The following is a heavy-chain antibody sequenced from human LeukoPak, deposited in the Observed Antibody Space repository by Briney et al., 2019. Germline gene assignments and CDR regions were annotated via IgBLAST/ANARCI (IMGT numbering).Heavy chain of an antibody. D-gene: IGHD4-17*01. CDR2: ISYDGSNK. CDR3: ASTPTTVTTEYYYYYYMDV. V-gene: IGHV3-30*04. CDR1: GFTFSSYA. J-gene: IGHJ6*03. Sequence: GGSLRLPCAASGFTFSSYAMHWVRQAPGKGLECVAVISYDGSNKYYADPVKGRFTISRDNSKNTLYLQMNSLRAEDTAVYYCASTPTTVTTEYYYYYYMDVWGKGTTVTVSS.